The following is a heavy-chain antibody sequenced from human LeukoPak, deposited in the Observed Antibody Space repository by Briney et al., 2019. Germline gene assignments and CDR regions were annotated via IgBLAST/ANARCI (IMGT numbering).Heavy chain of an antibody. CDR3: AKVGSSWLPYFDY. D-gene: IGHD6-13*01. J-gene: IGHJ4*02. CDR1: GFTFSDYY. V-gene: IGHV3-11*01. CDR2: MSGSGGAI. Sequence: GGSLRLSCAASGFTFSDYYMSWIRQSPGKGLEWVAYMSGSGGAIYYADSVKGRFTISRDNSKNTLYLQMNSLRAEDTAVYYCAKVGSSWLPYFDYWGQGTLVTVSS.